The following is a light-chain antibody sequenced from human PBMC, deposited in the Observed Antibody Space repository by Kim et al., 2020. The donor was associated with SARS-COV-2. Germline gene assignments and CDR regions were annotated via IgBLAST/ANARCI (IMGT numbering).Light chain of an antibody. CDR3: QKYNSAPRT. J-gene: IGKJ1*01. Sequence: ESVGDGVTITCRASQGISNYLVWYQQKPGKVPKLLIYAASTLQSGVPPRFSGSGSGTDFTLTISSLQPEDVATYYCQKYNSAPRTFGQGTKVDIK. V-gene: IGKV1-27*01. CDR1: QGISNY. CDR2: AAS.